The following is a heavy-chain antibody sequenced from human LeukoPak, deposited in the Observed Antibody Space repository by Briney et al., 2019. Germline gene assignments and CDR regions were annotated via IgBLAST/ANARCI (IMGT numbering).Heavy chain of an antibody. V-gene: IGHV3-9*01. J-gene: IGHJ6*02. Sequence: GRSLRLSCAASGFTFDDYAMHWVRQAPGKGLEWVSGISWNSGSIGYADSVKGRFTISRDNAKNSLYLRMNSLRAEDTALYYCAKAVRFLDDYGMDVWGQGTTVTVSS. CDR1: GFTFDDYA. CDR3: AKAVRFLDDYGMDV. CDR2: ISWNSGSI. D-gene: IGHD4-17*01.